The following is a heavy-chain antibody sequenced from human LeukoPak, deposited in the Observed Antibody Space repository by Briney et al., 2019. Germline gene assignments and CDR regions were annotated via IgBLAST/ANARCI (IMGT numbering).Heavy chain of an antibody. D-gene: IGHD6-19*01. CDR1: GFTFSSYA. CDR3: ASEGDIAVAGTIGY. CDR2: ISGSGGST. V-gene: IGHV3-23*01. Sequence: GGSLRLSCAASGFTFSSYAMSWVRQAPGKGLEWVSAISGSGGSTYYADSVKGRFTISRDNSKNTLYLQMNSLRAEVTAVHYCASEGDIAVAGTIGYWGQGTLVTVSS. J-gene: IGHJ4*02.